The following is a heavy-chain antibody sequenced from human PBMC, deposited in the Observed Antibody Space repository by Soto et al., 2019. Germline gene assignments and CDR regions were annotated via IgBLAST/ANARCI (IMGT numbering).Heavy chain of an antibody. J-gene: IGHJ3*02. V-gene: IGHV3-30*18. CDR3: AKITYYYDSSGYSDGFHDAFDI. Sequence: GGSLRLSCAASGFTFSSYGMHWVRQAPGKGLEWVAVISYDGSNKYYADFVKGRFTISRDNSKNTLYLQMNSLRAEDTAVYYCAKITYYYDSSGYSDGFHDAFDIWGQGTMVTVSS. D-gene: IGHD3-22*01. CDR2: ISYDGSNK. CDR1: GFTFSSYG.